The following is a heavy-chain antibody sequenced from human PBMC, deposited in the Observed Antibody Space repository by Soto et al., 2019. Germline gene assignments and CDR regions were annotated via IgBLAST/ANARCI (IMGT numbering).Heavy chain of an antibody. D-gene: IGHD3-9*01. CDR2: ISGSGGST. Sequence: EVQLLESGGGLVQPGGSLRLSCAASGFTFSSYAMSWVRQAPGKGLEWVSAISGSGGSTYYADSVKGRCTISTDNSKNTRHRQMNSLRAEDTAVYYCAKVLVQERHSDYDILTGYLDYWGQGNLVTVSS. CDR1: GFTFSSYA. V-gene: IGHV3-23*01. CDR3: AKVLVQERHSDYDILTGYLDY. J-gene: IGHJ4*02.